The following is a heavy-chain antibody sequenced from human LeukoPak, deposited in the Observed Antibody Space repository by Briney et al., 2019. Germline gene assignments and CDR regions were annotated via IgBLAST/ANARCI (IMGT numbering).Heavy chain of an antibody. J-gene: IGHJ6*02. Sequence: SETLSLTCTVSGGSISSNSCYWGWIRQPPGKGLEWIGSIYYGGSTYYNPSLKSRVTISVDTSKNQFSLKLSSVTAADTAVYYCARSSQSSSFHYYGMDVWGQGTTVTVSS. V-gene: IGHV4-39*07. D-gene: IGHD6-13*01. CDR3: ARSSQSSSFHYYGMDV. CDR1: GGSISSNSCY. CDR2: IYYGGST.